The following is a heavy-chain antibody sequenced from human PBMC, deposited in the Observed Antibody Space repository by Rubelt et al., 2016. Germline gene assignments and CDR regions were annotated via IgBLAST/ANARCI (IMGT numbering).Heavy chain of an antibody. D-gene: IGHD3-16*02. Sequence: QVQLQESGPGLVKPSRTLALTCSVSGGSINTAGYHWSWIRQHPEKGLEWIGYIYYNGTTYYNPALKSRVSSSMETSNNQFSLTLSSVTAAETAIYYCATLIVPVTFDSWGQGTLVTVSS. CDR2: IYYNGTT. CDR3: ATLIVPVTFDS. V-gene: IGHV4-31*03. CDR1: GGSINTAGYH. J-gene: IGHJ4*02.